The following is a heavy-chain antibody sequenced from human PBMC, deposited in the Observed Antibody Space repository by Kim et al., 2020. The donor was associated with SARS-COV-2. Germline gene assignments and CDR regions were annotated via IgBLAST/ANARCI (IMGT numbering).Heavy chain of an antibody. V-gene: IGHV1-3*01. CDR3: ARNEDL. CDR2: IDAGSGDT. CDR1: GYTFTSYA. J-gene: IGHJ4*02. Sequence: ASVKVSCKASGYTFTSYAFHWVRQAPGQSLEWVGWIDAGSGDTKYSQNFQGRVTLTRDTSASTAYMELSSLRCEDTAVYYCARNEDLWGQGTLVTVSS. D-gene: IGHD2-15*01.